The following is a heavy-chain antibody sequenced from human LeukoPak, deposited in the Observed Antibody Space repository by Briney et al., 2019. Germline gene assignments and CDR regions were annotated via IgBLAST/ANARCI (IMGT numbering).Heavy chain of an antibody. CDR2: ISAYNGHT. D-gene: IGHD1-14*01. V-gene: IGHV1-18*01. CDR3: ARTPGYDRYYFDY. Sequence: ASVKVSCKASGYTFTNYGISWVRQAPGQGLEWMGWISAYNGHTKYTQIFQGRVTMTTDTSTSTAYMELRGLRSDDTAVYYCARTPGYDRYYFDYWGQGTLVTVSS. CDR1: GYTFTNYG. J-gene: IGHJ4*02.